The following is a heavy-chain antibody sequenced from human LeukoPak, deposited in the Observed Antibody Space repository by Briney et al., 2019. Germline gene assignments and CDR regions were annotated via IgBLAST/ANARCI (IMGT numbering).Heavy chain of an antibody. J-gene: IGHJ5*02. D-gene: IGHD3-16*01. CDR3: ARVIRGNWFDP. V-gene: IGHV3-72*01. CDR2: SRDKPNSYRT. CDR1: GFTVSSNY. Sequence: PGGSLRLSCAASGFTVSSNYMSWVRQAPGKGLEWVGRSRDKPNSYRTEYAASVKGRFTISRDDSKNSVYLQMNSLKTEDTAVYYCARVIRGNWFDPWGQGTLVTVSS.